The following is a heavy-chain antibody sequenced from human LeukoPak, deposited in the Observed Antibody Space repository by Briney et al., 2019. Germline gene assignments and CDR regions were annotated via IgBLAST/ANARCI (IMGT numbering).Heavy chain of an antibody. D-gene: IGHD5-18*01. Sequence: PGESLKISCKGSGYSFTGYWIGWVRQMPGKGLEWMGIIYPGDSHTTYSPSFQGQVTISVDKSINTAYLQWSSLKASDTATYYCARSPDTIYFDSWGQGTLVTVSS. CDR2: IYPGDSHT. J-gene: IGHJ4*02. CDR3: ARSPDTIYFDS. V-gene: IGHV5-51*01. CDR1: GYSFTGYW.